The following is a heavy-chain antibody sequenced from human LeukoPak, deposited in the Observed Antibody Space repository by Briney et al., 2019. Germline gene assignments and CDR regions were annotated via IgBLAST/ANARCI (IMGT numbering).Heavy chain of an antibody. Sequence: GGSLRLSCAASGFTFSSYSMNWVRQAPGKGLEWVSYISSSSSTIYYADSVKGRFTISRDNAKNSLYLQMNSLRAEDTAVYYCAREVYMGRGHYMDVWGKGTTVTISS. D-gene: IGHD3-10*01. CDR2: ISSSSSTI. CDR1: GFTFSSYS. V-gene: IGHV3-48*01. CDR3: AREVYMGRGHYMDV. J-gene: IGHJ6*03.